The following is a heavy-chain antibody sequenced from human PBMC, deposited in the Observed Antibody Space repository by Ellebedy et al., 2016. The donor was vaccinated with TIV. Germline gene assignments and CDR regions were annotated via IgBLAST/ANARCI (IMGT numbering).Heavy chain of an antibody. Sequence: GGSLRLSXAASGFSFSGAAMSWVRQAPGKGLEWVSLISSTGGNTFCADSAKGRFTISRDNSKNTVYLQMNSLRAEDTAVYYCAKDGRLWSQKGYFDYWGQGALVTVSS. J-gene: IGHJ4*02. D-gene: IGHD2-15*01. CDR3: AKDGRLWSQKGYFDY. CDR2: ISSTGGNT. CDR1: GFSFSGAA. V-gene: IGHV3-23*01.